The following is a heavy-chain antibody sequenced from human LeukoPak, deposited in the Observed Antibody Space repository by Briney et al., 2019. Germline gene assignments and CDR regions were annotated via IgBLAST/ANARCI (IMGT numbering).Heavy chain of an antibody. Sequence: PGGSLRLSCAASGFTFSNYDMSWVRQAPGKGLEWVSAVSGSGGSTYYADSVKGRFTVSRDNSKNTLNLQVNSLRAEDTAVYHCAKDKTSGTYFDYWGQGAPVTVSS. CDR3: AKDKTSGTYFDY. J-gene: IGHJ4*02. V-gene: IGHV3-23*01. CDR1: GFTFSNYD. CDR2: VSGSGGST. D-gene: IGHD1-26*01.